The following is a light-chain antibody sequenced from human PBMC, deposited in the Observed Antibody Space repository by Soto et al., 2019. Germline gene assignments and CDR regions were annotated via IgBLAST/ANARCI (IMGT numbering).Light chain of an antibody. CDR3: QQYENWLSIT. V-gene: IGKV3-15*01. Sequence: EIVMTQSPATLSVYPGDSATLSCRASQRISTSLAWYQHKPGQAPRLLIYGASTRATGVPARFSGSGSETEFSLPITCLQSEDFAVYYCQQYENWLSITFGQGTRVEIE. CDR2: GAS. J-gene: IGKJ5*01. CDR1: QRISTS.